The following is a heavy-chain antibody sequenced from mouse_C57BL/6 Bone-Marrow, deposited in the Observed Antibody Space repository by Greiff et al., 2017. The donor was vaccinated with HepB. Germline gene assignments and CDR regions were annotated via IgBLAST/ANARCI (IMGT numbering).Heavy chain of an antibody. CDR3: ARDYYSNFDY. Sequence: EVQLVESGGGLVKPGGSLKLSCAASGFTFSSYAMSWVRQTPEKRLEWVATISDGGSYTYYPDNVKGRFTISRDNAKNNLYLQMSHLKSEDTAMYYCARDYYSNFDYWGQGTTLTVSS. V-gene: IGHV5-4*01. J-gene: IGHJ2*01. D-gene: IGHD2-5*01. CDR2: ISDGGSYT. CDR1: GFTFSSYA.